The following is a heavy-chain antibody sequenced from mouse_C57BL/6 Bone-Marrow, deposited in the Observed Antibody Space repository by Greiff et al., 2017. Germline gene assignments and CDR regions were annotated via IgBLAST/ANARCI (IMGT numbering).Heavy chain of an antibody. V-gene: IGHV1-69*01. CDR1: GYTFTSYW. CDR3: ARSNYKAMDY. D-gene: IGHD2-12*01. CDR2: IDPSDSYT. J-gene: IGHJ4*01. Sequence: QVQLQQPGAELVMPGASVKLSCKASGYTFTSYWMHWVKQRPGQGLEWIGEIDPSDSYTNYNQKFKGKSTLTVDKSSSTAYMQLSSLTSEDSAVYYCARSNYKAMDYWGQGTSVTVSS.